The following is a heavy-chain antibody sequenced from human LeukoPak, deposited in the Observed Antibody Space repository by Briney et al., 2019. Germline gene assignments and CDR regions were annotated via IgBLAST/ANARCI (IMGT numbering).Heavy chain of an antibody. CDR2: IKEDGSEK. D-gene: IGHD4-11*01. CDR1: GFTFSIYW. Sequence: GGSLRLSCAASGFTFSIYWMSWVRQAPGKGLEWVANIKEDGSEKYYVDSVKGRFTISRDNAKNSLYLQMNSLRAGDTAVYYCARADSVDYWGQGTLVTVSS. J-gene: IGHJ4*02. CDR3: ARADSVDY. V-gene: IGHV3-7*01.